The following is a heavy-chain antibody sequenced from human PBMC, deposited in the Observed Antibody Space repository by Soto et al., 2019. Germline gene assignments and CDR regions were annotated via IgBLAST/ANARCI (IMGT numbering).Heavy chain of an antibody. CDR1: GFGVSNYG. CDR3: ERVETWTDEDFDI. Sequence: QVQLVESGGGVVQPGESLRLSCAASGFGVSNYGMHWVRQAPGKGLEWVAVIWKDENNKYYRDSVKSRFTISRDNSKNTVELQKSSLRGEDTAGYYCERVETWTDEDFDIWGQGTIVTVS. V-gene: IGHV3-33*01. CDR2: IWKDENNK. J-gene: IGHJ3*02. D-gene: IGHD5-12*01.